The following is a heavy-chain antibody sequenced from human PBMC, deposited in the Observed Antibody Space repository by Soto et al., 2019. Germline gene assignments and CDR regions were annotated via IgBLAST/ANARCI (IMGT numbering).Heavy chain of an antibody. CDR1: GFTFSSYS. CDR2: ISSSSSYI. J-gene: IGHJ6*03. V-gene: IGHV3-21*01. CDR3: ARNRRCYYYMDV. Sequence: EVQLVESGGGLVKPGGSLRLSCAASGFTFSSYSMNWVRQAPGKGLEWVSSISSSSSYIYYADSVKGRCTISRDNAKNSLYRQMNSLRAEATAVYYCARNRRCYYYMDVWGKGTTVTVSS.